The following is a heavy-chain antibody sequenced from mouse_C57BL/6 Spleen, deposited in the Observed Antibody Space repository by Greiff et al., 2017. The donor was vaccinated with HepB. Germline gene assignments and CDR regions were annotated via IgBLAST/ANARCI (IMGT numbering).Heavy chain of an antibody. J-gene: IGHJ1*03. CDR2: IYPRSGNT. V-gene: IGHV1-81*01. D-gene: IGHD1-1*01. CDR3: ARGFPHYYGSSYGYFDV. Sequence: VKLLESGAELARPGASVKLSCKASGYTFTSYGISWVKQRTGQGLEWIGEIYPRSGNTYYNEKFKGKATLTADKSSSTAYMELRSLTSEDSAVYFCARGFPHYYGSSYGYFDVWGTGTTVTVSS. CDR1: GYTFTSYG.